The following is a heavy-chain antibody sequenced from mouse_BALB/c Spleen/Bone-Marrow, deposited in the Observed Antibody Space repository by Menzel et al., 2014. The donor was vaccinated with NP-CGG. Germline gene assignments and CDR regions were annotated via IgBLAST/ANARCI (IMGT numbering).Heavy chain of an antibody. CDR2: IDPFNGGT. D-gene: IGHD2-4*01. Sequence: VQLQQSGPELMKPGASVKISCKASGYSFTSYYMHWVKQSHGKSLEWIGYIDPFNGGTSYNQKFKGKATLTVDKSSSTASMHLSSLTSEDYAVYDCAGSTMISAWFAYWGQGTLVTVSA. CDR1: GYSFTSYY. CDR3: AGSTMISAWFAY. V-gene: IGHV1S135*01. J-gene: IGHJ3*01.